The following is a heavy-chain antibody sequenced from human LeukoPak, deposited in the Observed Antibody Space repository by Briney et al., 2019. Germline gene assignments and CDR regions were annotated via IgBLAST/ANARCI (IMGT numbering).Heavy chain of an antibody. CDR1: GFTFSRYE. CDR3: ARDYASDY. Sequence: GGALRLSCAASGFTFSRYEMNWVRQAPAKGLEWVSYISRSGDTIYFADSVKARFTISRDNAKNSLYLQMSSLRAEDTAVYYCARDYASDYWGQGTLVTVSS. CDR2: ISRSGDTI. V-gene: IGHV3-48*03. D-gene: IGHD3-10*01. J-gene: IGHJ4*02.